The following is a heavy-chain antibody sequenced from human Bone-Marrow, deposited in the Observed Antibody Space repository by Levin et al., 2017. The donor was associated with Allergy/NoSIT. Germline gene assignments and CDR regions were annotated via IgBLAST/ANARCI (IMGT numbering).Heavy chain of an antibody. CDR1: GFTFSDYY. V-gene: IGHV3-11*01. CDR3: ARDLGRSDFWSGYYKDY. J-gene: IGHJ4*02. Sequence: GESLKISCAASGFTFSDYYMSWIRQAPGKGLEWVSYISSSGSTIYYADSVKGRFTISRDNAKNSLYLQMNSLRAEDTAVYYCARDLGRSDFWSGYYKDYWGQGTLVTVSS. D-gene: IGHD3-3*01. CDR2: ISSSGSTI.